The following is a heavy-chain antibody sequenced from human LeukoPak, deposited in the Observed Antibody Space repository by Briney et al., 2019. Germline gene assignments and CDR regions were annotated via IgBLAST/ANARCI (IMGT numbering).Heavy chain of an antibody. CDR2: ISGSGGST. D-gene: IGHD1-7*01. CDR3: AKVYNWNYDY. CDR1: GFTFSSYS. Sequence: PGGSLRLSCAASGFTFSSYSMNWVRQAPGKGLEWVSDISGSGGSTYYSDSVKGRFTISRDNSKNTLYLQMNSLRAEDTAIYYCAKVYNWNYDYWGQGTLVTVSS. J-gene: IGHJ4*02. V-gene: IGHV3-23*01.